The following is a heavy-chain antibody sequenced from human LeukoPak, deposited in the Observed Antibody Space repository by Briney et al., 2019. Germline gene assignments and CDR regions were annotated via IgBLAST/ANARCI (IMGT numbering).Heavy chain of an antibody. J-gene: IGHJ4*02. CDR3: ARGYYYRT. Sequence: SSETLSLTCNVSGGSVVSDNSYWNWIRQPAGKGLEWIGRIYADGSSTYNPSLKSRVTILVDTSKNQFSLRLSSMTAADRAVYYCARGYYYRTWGLGTLVTVSS. CDR2: IYADGSS. CDR1: GGSVVSDNSY. D-gene: IGHD3-10*01. V-gene: IGHV4-61*02.